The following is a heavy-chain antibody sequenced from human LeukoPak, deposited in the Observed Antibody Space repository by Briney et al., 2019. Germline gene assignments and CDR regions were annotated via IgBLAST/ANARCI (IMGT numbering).Heavy chain of an antibody. Sequence: GGSLRLSCAASGFTFSTYAMSWVRQAPGKGLEWVSSISGSGYSTYYADSAEGRFTISRDNFKSTLFLQMISLRAEDTAVYSCAKYYYDSSGYYDAAPLDSWGQGTLVTVFS. CDR1: GFTFSTYA. V-gene: IGHV3-23*01. CDR3: AKYYYDSSGYYDAAPLDS. CDR2: ISGSGYST. J-gene: IGHJ4*02. D-gene: IGHD3-22*01.